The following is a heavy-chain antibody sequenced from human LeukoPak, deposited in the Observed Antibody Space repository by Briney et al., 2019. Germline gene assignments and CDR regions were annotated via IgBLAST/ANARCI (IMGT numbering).Heavy chain of an antibody. CDR1: GFTFSSYA. D-gene: IGHD3-22*01. CDR2: ISSSSSTI. V-gene: IGHV3-48*01. Sequence: GGSLRLSCAASGFTFSSYAMSWVRQAPGKGLEWVSYISSSSSTIYYADSVKGRFTISRDNAKNSLYLQMNSLRAEDTAVYYCARGGYLYFDYFDYWGQGTLVTVSS. CDR3: ARGGYLYFDYFDY. J-gene: IGHJ4*02.